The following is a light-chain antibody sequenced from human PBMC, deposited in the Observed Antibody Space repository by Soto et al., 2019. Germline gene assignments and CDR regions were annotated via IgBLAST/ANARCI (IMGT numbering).Light chain of an antibody. CDR2: LESSGSY. V-gene: IGLV4-60*02. Sequence: QSVLTQSSSASASLGSSVKLTCTLSSGHSSSIIAWHQQQPGKAPRYLMRLESSGSYNKGSGIPDRFSGSSSGADRCLTISNLQVEDEADYYCETWDSNTRVFGGGTELTVL. CDR3: ETWDSNTRV. CDR1: SGHSSSI. J-gene: IGLJ2*01.